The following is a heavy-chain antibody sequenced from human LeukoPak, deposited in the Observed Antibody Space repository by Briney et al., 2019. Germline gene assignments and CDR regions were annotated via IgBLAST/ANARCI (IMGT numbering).Heavy chain of an antibody. D-gene: IGHD2-8*01. V-gene: IGHV3-66*02. Sequence: PGGSLEFSVAAPEITVVIINNHRNGVAQAPGKGLEWVSVIHLDGTTYYADSVKGRFTISRDNSKNTVYLEMNSLRPEDTALYYCAGGSDTNYWGQGTLVTVSS. CDR3: AGGSDTNY. CDR2: IHLDGTT. CDR1: EITVVIINNH. J-gene: IGHJ4*02.